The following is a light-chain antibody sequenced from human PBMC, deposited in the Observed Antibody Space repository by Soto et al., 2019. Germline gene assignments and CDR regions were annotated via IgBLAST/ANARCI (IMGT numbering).Light chain of an antibody. CDR2: ENN. V-gene: IGLV1-51*02. CDR3: GTWDSSLITGDVV. CDR1: SSNIGNNY. Sequence: QSVLTQPPSVSAAPGQKVTISCSGSSSNIGNNYVSWYQQLPGTAPKLLIYENNKRPSGIPDRFSGSKSGTSATLAITGLQTGDEADYYCGTWDSSLITGDVVFGGGTKLTVL. J-gene: IGLJ2*01.